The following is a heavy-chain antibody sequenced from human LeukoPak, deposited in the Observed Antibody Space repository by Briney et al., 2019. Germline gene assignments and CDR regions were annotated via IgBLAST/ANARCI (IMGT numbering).Heavy chain of an antibody. CDR3: ASLYFYDSSGYSYYFDY. CDR2: IYYSRST. V-gene: IGHV4-59*01. CDR1: GGSISSYY. D-gene: IGHD3-22*01. J-gene: IGHJ4*02. Sequence: PSETLSLTCTVSGGSISSYYWSWIRQPPGKGLEWIGYIYYSRSTNYNPSLKSRVTISVDTSKSQFSLKLSSVTAADTAVYYCASLYFYDSSGYSYYFDYWGQGTLVTVSS.